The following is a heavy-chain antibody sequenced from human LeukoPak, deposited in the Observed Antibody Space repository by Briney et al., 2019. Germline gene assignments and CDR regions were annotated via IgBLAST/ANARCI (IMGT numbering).Heavy chain of an antibody. V-gene: IGHV1-69*05. Sequence: GASVKVSCKASGGTFSIYAISWVRQAPGQGLEWMGGIIPIFGTANYAQKFQGRVTITTDESTSTAYMELSSLRSEDTAVYYCARGQALVRGFDYWGQGTLVTVSS. CDR3: ARGQALVRGFDY. CDR1: GGTFSIYA. CDR2: IIPIFGTA. D-gene: IGHD6-6*01. J-gene: IGHJ4*02.